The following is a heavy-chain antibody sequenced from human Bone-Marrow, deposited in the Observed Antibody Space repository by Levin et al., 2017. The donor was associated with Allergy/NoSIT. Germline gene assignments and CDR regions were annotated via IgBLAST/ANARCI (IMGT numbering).Heavy chain of an antibody. CDR3: ARTVGDYGPGAFDI. CDR2: IYYSGST. J-gene: IGHJ3*02. CDR1: GGSISSYY. Sequence: SETLSLTCTVSGGSISSYYWSWIRQPPGKGLEWIGYIYYSGSTNYNPSLKSRVTISVDTSKNQFSLKLSSVTAADTAVYYCARTVGDYGPGAFDIWGQGTMVTVSS. V-gene: IGHV4-59*01. D-gene: IGHD4-17*01.